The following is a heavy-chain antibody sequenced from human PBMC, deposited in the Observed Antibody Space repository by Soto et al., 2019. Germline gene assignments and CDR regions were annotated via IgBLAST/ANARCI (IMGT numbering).Heavy chain of an antibody. CDR1: GFTFSSYT. CDR3: AKSGPDDILTGYYY. Sequence: GGSLRLSCAASGFTFSSYTMSWVRQAPGKGLEWVSAISGSGGSTYYADSVKGRFTISRDNSKNTLYLQMNSLRAEDTAVYYCAKSGPDDILTGYYYWGQGTLVTVSS. D-gene: IGHD3-9*01. CDR2: ISGSGGST. V-gene: IGHV3-23*01. J-gene: IGHJ4*02.